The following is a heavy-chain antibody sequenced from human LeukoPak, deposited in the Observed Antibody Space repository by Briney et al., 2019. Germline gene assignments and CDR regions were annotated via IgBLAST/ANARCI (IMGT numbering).Heavy chain of an antibody. CDR1: GYTFTGYY. V-gene: IGHV1-2*06. CDR2: INPNSGGT. D-gene: IGHD3-16*02. CDR3: ARPSSRYDYVWGSYRFPLDY. J-gene: IGHJ4*02. Sequence: ASVKVSCKASGYTFTGYYMHWVRQARGQGLEGMGRINPNSGGTNYAQKFQRRVPITRDTSISTAYMELSRLRSDDTAVYYCARPSSRYDYVWGSYRFPLDYWGQGTLVTVSS.